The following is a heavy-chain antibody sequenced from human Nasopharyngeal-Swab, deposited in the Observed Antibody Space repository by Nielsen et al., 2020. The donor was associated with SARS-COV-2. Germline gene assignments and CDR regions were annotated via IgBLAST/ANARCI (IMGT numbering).Heavy chain of an antibody. CDR1: GFTFSNYS. CDR3: ARGEYSSSSGAFDI. J-gene: IGHJ3*02. V-gene: IGHV3-21*01. D-gene: IGHD6-6*01. Sequence: GESLKISCAASGFTFSNYSMNWVSSISSSSTYIYYADSVKGRFTISRDNAKNSLFLQMNSLSAEDTAVYYCARGEYSSSSGAFDIWGQGTMVTVSS. CDR2: ISSSSTYI.